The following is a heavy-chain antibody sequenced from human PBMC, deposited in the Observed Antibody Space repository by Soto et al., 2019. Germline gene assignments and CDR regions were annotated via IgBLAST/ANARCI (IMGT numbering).Heavy chain of an antibody. V-gene: IGHV3-74*03. CDR3: VRAAARGDS. Sequence: EVQLVESGGGLVQPGGSLRLSCAASGFYFSGYWMHWVRQAPGKGLEWVSRINTDGSDTLYADSVKGRFTISRDNSKNTLYLQMSSLRAEDSAVYYCVRAAARGDSWGQGTRVTVSS. CDR2: INTDGSDT. J-gene: IGHJ1*01. D-gene: IGHD3-16*01. CDR1: GFYFSGYW.